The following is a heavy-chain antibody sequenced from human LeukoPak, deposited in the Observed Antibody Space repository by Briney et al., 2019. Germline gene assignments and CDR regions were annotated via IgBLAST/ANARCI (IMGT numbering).Heavy chain of an antibody. CDR1: GFTFSSYS. Sequence: PGGSLRLSCAASGFTFSSYSMNWVRQAPGKGLEWVSAISGSGGSTYYADSVKGRFTTSRDNSKNTLYLQMNSLRAEDTAVYYCAKDSPSPALRNWFDPWGQGTLVTVTS. CDR2: ISGSGGST. J-gene: IGHJ5*02. V-gene: IGHV3-23*01. CDR3: AKDSPSPALRNWFDP. D-gene: IGHD4-17*01.